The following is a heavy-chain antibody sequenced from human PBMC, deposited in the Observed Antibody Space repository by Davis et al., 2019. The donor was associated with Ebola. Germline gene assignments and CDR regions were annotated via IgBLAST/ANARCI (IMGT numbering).Heavy chain of an antibody. J-gene: IGHJ6*04. V-gene: IGHV4-30-2*01. CDR2: IYHSGST. Sequence: SETLSLTCAVSGGSISSGGYSWSWIRQPPGKGLEWIGYIYHSGSTYYNPSLKSRVTISVDRSKNQFSLKLSSVTAADTAVYYCARVGRSGSREVDVWGKGTTVTVSS. D-gene: IGHD3-10*01. CDR3: ARVGRSGSREVDV. CDR1: GGSISSGGYS.